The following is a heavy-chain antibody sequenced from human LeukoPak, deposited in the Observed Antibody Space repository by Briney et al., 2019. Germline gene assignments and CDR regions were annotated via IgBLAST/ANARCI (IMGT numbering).Heavy chain of an antibody. D-gene: IGHD3-10*01. Sequence: GGSLRLSCVGSGFTFSNYALNWVRQAPGKGLEWVSATSGTGAATYYADSLKGRFTISKDNSKNTLFLQINSLRVEDTAVYYCAKGGPNYYGPGNEIEQWGQGTLVTVSS. CDR2: TSGTGAAT. J-gene: IGHJ4*02. CDR1: GFTFSNYA. V-gene: IGHV3-23*01. CDR3: AKGGPNYYGPGNEIEQ.